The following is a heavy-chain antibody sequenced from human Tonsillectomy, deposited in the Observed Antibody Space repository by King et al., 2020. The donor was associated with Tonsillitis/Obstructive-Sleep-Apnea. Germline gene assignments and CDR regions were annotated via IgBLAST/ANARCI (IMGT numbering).Heavy chain of an antibody. CDR3: VWGPFHYFDY. Sequence: DGQLVQSGGGLVQPGGSLRLSCAASGFTFSSYWMHWVRQAPGVGLVWVSRINSDGSSISYADSVKGRFTISRDNAKNTLYLQMNSLRVEDTAVYYCVWGPFHYFDYWGQGTLVTVSS. CDR1: GFTFSSYW. J-gene: IGHJ4*02. V-gene: IGHV3-74*01. D-gene: IGHD3-16*01. CDR2: INSDGSSI.